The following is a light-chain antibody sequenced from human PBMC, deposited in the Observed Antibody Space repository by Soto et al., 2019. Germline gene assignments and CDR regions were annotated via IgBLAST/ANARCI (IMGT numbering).Light chain of an antibody. CDR2: DAS. Sequence: ELVMMQSPATLSVSPGEGATLSCMASPSVSSKLAWYQQRPGQAPRLLIYDASTSATGFPPRFSGSGSGIDFTATISTLQSEDRAVHYCQQYYNWRVTLGPGTKV. V-gene: IGKV3-15*01. CDR1: PSVSSK. J-gene: IGKJ3*01. CDR3: QQYYNWRVT.